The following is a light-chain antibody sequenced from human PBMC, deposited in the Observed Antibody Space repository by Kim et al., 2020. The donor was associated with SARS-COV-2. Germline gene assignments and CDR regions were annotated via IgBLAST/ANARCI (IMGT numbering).Light chain of an antibody. CDR1: KLGDKY. CDR3: QAWDSNTV. CDR2: QDT. J-gene: IGLJ2*01. Sequence: SYKLTQPPSVSVSPGQTATITCSGDKLGDKYVCWYQQKPGQSPLLVIYQDTKRPSGIPERFSGSTSGNTATLTISGTQAMDEADYYCQAWDSNTVFGGGT. V-gene: IGLV3-1*01.